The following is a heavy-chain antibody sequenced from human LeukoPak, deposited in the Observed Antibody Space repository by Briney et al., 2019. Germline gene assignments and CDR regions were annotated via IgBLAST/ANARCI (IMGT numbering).Heavy chain of an antibody. V-gene: IGHV1-24*01. CDR2: FHPGDGET. Sequence: ASVKLSCKVSGYTLTVLSMHWVREPPGKGLEGMGRFHPGDGETIYAQKFQGRVTMTEDTSTDTAYMELSSLRSEDTAVYYCATRYCSGGSCPNYYYYYINGWGKGTTVTISS. D-gene: IGHD2-15*01. J-gene: IGHJ6*03. CDR1: GYTLTVLS. CDR3: ATRYCSGGSCPNYYYYYING.